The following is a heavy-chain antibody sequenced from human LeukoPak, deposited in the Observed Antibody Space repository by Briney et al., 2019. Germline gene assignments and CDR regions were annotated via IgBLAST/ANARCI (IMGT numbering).Heavy chain of an antibody. V-gene: IGHV3-21*01. J-gene: IGHJ4*02. Sequence: GGSLRLSCAASGFTFSSYSMSWVRQAAGKGLEWFSSISSSSTYIYYADSVKGRFTVSRDNAKNSLYLQMNSLRAEDTAVYYCTGLGHSSSDIDYWGQGTLVTVSS. CDR1: GFTFSSYS. CDR3: TGLGHSSSDIDY. CDR2: ISSSSTYI. D-gene: IGHD6-13*01.